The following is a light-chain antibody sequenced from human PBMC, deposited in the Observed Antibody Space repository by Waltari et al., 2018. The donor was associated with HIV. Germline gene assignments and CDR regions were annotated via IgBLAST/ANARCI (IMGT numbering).Light chain of an antibody. J-gene: IGLJ2*01. CDR2: ESN. CDR3: GTWDTSLRAVV. Sequence: QSVLTQPPSVSAAPEQTVTISCSGSTSNLGNNFVSWYQHLPGTAPKLLIFESNKRPSGIPDRFSVSQSGTSATLAISGLQTGDEAAYYCGTWDTSLRAVVFGGGTKLTVL. CDR1: TSNLGNNF. V-gene: IGLV1-51*02.